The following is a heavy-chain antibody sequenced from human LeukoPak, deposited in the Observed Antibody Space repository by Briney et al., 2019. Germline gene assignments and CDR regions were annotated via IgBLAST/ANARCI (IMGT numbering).Heavy chain of an antibody. CDR2: IYYSGST. J-gene: IGHJ4*02. CDR1: GGSISSGDSY. CDR3: ARDLDGYSSGWYYFDY. V-gene: IGHV4-30-4*01. D-gene: IGHD6-19*01. Sequence: PSETLSLTCTVSGGSISSGDSYWSWIRQPPGKGLEWIGYIYYSGSTYYNPSLKSRVTISVDTSKNQFSLKLSSVTAADTAVYYCARDLDGYSSGWYYFDYWGQGTLVTVSS.